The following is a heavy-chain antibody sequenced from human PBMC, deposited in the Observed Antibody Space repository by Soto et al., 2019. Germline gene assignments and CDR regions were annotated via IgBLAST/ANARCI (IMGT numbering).Heavy chain of an antibody. J-gene: IGHJ5*02. CDR1: GGSISSGGYY. Sequence: QVQLQESGPGLVKPSQTLSLTCTVSGGSISSGGYYWSWIRQHPGKGLEWIGYIYYSGSTYYNPSLMSRVTISVDTSKNQFSLKLSSVTAADTAVYYCARVESTVVTNWFDPWGQGTLVTVSS. V-gene: IGHV4-31*03. CDR2: IYYSGST. D-gene: IGHD4-17*01. CDR3: ARVESTVVTNWFDP.